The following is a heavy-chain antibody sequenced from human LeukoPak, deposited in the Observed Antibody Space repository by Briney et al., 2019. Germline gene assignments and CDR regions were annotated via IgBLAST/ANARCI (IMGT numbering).Heavy chain of an antibody. CDR1: GGSVSSANYY. J-gene: IGHJ4*02. V-gene: IGHV4-61*01. Sequence: PSETLSLTCSVSGGSVSSANYYWSWVRQPPGKGLEWIGYIYYSGSTTYNPSLKSRVTISVDTSKNQFSLKLTSVTAADTAVYYCARHLPPQLSSGWYPFDYWGQGTLVTVSS. D-gene: IGHD6-19*01. CDR3: ARHLPPQLSSGWYPFDY. CDR2: IYYSGST.